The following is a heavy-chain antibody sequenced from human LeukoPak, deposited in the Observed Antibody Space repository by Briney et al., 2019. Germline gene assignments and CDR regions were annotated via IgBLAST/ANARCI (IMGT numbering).Heavy chain of an antibody. D-gene: IGHD3-9*01. CDR2: IYYSGST. J-gene: IGHJ2*01. CDR1: GGSISSYY. CDR3: ARGPRVLYYDILTGLNWHFDL. Sequence: SETLSLTCTVSGGSISSYYWSWIRQPPGKGLEWIGYIYYSGSTNYNPSLKSRVTISVDTSKNQFSLKLSSVTAADTAVYYCARGPRVLYYDILTGLNWHFDLWGRGTLVTVSS. V-gene: IGHV4-59*01.